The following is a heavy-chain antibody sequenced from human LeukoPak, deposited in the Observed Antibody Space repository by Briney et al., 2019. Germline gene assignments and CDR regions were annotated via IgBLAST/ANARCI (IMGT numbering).Heavy chain of an antibody. D-gene: IGHD3-22*01. J-gene: IGHJ4*02. Sequence: SETLSLTCTGSGGSISTYYGSWIRQPPGKGLEWIGYIYYSGSTNYNPSLKSRVTISIDTSKNQFSLKLSSVTAADTAVYYCARGNWEVITPDYWGQGTLVTVSS. CDR2: IYYSGST. CDR1: GGSISTYY. V-gene: IGHV4-59*01. CDR3: ARGNWEVITPDY.